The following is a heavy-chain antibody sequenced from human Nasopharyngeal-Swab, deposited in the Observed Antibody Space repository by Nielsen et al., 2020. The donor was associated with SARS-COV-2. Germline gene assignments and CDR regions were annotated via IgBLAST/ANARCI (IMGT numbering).Heavy chain of an antibody. Sequence: ASVKVSCKASGYTFTSYAMHWVRQAPGQRLEWMGWINAGNGNTKYSQKFQGRVTITRDTSASTAYMELSRLRSDDTAVYYCARVVDYGDYVVYDYWGQGTLVTVSS. CDR1: GYTFTSYA. CDR3: ARVVDYGDYVVYDY. D-gene: IGHD4-17*01. CDR2: INAGNGNT. V-gene: IGHV1-3*01. J-gene: IGHJ4*02.